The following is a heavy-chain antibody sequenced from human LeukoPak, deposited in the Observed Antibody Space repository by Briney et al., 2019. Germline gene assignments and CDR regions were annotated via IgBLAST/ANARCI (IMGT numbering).Heavy chain of an antibody. CDR2: INPSSGGT. V-gene: IGHV1-2*02. D-gene: IGHD3-9*01. CDR1: GYTFTAYY. Sequence: GASVKVSCKASGYTFTAYYMHWIRQAPGQGLEWMGWINPSSGGTIYAQKFQGRVTMTRDTSISTAYMELSRLRSDDTAVYYCARTYYDILTGYSRAEYFQHWGQGTLVTVSS. J-gene: IGHJ1*01. CDR3: ARTYYDILTGYSRAEYFQH.